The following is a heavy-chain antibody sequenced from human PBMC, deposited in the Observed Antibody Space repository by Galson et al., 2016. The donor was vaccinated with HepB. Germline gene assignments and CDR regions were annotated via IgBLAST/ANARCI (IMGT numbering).Heavy chain of an antibody. CDR3: ASRAA. D-gene: IGHD2-15*01. J-gene: IGHJ4*02. V-gene: IGHV3-53*01. CDR1: GYTVGSDF. CDR2: FHGGANT. Sequence: SLRLSCAASGYTVGSDFMTWVRQAPGKGLEWVSMFHGGANTYYADSVKGRFTISRDTSKSTLYLQMSSLSVEDTAIYYCASRAAWGQGTLVTVSS.